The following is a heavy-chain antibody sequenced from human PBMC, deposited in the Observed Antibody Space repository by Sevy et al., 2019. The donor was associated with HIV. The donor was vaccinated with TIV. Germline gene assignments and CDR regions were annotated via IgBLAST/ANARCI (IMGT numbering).Heavy chain of an antibody. CDR1: GFTFSKAW. D-gene: IGHD2-15*01. V-gene: IGHV3-15*01. CDR2: IKSKTDGGTT. Sequence: GGSLRLSCAASGFTFSKAWMSWVRQAPGKGLEWVGRIKSKTDGGTTDYAAPVKGRFTISRDDSKNTLYLQMNSLKTEDRAVYYCTIEGCSGGSCYPWYWGQGTLVTVSS. J-gene: IGHJ4*02. CDR3: TIEGCSGGSCYPWY.